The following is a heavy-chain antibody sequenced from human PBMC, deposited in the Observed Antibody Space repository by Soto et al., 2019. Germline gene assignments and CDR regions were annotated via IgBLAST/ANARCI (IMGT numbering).Heavy chain of an antibody. CDR1: GYTFTSYD. Sequence: QVQLVQSGAEVKKPGASVKVSCKASGYTFTSYDINWVRQATGQVLEYLVWMNPNSGHTAYVQKFQGRVTRPWDTAITTAYMELSSLRSEDTVVYFCARGIKYGAYSRWFDHWGKGTLVTVSS. CDR2: MNPNSGHT. J-gene: IGHJ5*01. V-gene: IGHV1-8*01. CDR3: ARGIKYGAYSRWFDH. D-gene: IGHD4-17*01.